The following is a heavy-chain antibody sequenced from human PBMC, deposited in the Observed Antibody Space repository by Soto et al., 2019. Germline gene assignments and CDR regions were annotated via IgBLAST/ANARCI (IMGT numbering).Heavy chain of an antibody. J-gene: IGHJ5*02. CDR3: LIPYGGYTHRGPNNYFGP. Sequence: EVQLLKSGGGLVQPGGSLRLSCAASGFTFSNYPMTWVRQAPGKAPEWVSAISISGGSTYYAESVKGRFTISRDTSKNTLDLQMHILTAADTAIYFCLIPYGGYTHRGPNNYFGPWGQGNLVTVSS. D-gene: IGHD4-17*01. CDR2: ISISGGST. CDR1: GFTFSNYP. V-gene: IGHV3-23*01.